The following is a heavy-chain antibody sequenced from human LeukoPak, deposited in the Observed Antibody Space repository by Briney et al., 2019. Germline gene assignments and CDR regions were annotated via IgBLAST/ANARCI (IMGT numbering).Heavy chain of an antibody. Sequence: GGSLRLSCAASGISFSGNWMGWVRQAPGEGLEWVASIKYDGSAKYNADAVKGRFTISRDNAKNSLYLEMNSLTAEDTAVYYCAFSNAFKVWGQGTMVTVSS. CDR2: IKYDGSAK. D-gene: IGHD2-8*01. CDR1: GISFSGNW. V-gene: IGHV3-7*01. J-gene: IGHJ4*02. CDR3: AFSNAFKV.